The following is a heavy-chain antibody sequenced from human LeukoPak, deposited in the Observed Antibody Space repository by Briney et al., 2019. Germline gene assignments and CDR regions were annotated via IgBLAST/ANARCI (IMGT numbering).Heavy chain of an antibody. Sequence: GESLKISCKGSGYSFTSYWIGWVRQMPGKGLEWMGIIYPGDSDTRYSPSFQGQDTISADKSISTAYLQWSSLKASDTAMYYCARGRYYYDSSGSRGGRYDYWGQGTLVTVSS. CDR2: IYPGDSDT. V-gene: IGHV5-51*01. CDR1: GYSFTSYW. CDR3: ARGRYYYDSSGSRGGRYDY. J-gene: IGHJ4*02. D-gene: IGHD3-22*01.